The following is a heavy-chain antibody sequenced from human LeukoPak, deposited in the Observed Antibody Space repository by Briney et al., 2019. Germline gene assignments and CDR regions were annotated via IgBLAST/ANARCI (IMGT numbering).Heavy chain of an antibody. Sequence: GAPVKVSCKASGYTFTSYDINWVRQATGQGLEWMGWMNPNSGNTGYAQKFQGRVTMTRNTSISTAYMELSSLRSEDTAVYYCARGLSVARWGATRSFAYWGQGTLVTVSS. CDR1: GYTFTSYD. CDR2: MNPNSGNT. J-gene: IGHJ4*02. CDR3: ARGLSVARWGATRSFAY. D-gene: IGHD1-26*01. V-gene: IGHV1-8*01.